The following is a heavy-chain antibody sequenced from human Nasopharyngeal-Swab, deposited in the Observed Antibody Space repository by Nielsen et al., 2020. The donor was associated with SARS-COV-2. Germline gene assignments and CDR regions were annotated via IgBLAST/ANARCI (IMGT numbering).Heavy chain of an antibody. V-gene: IGHV4-59*01. CDR2: IYYSGST. D-gene: IGHD5-24*01. J-gene: IGHJ4*02. Sequence: RPAPGTGLEWIGYIYYSGSTNYNPSLKSRVTISVDTSKNQFSLKLSSVTAADTAVYYCARGDGRSHEFDYWGQGTLVTVSS. CDR3: ARGDGRSHEFDY.